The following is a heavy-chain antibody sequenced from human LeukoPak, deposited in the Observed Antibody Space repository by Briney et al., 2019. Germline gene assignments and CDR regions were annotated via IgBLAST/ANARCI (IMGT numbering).Heavy chain of an antibody. CDR1: AYTFTDYY. Sequence: GASVKVSCKASAYTFTDYYVHWVRQAPGQGLEWMGRINPSSGDTNYAQNFQGRVTMTRDTSISTAYMELSRLRSDDTAVYYCARGSFSSGYYNYYYYYGMDVWGQGTTVTVSS. J-gene: IGHJ6*02. CDR3: ARGSFSSGYYNYYYYYGMDV. V-gene: IGHV1-2*06. CDR2: INPSSGDT. D-gene: IGHD3-22*01.